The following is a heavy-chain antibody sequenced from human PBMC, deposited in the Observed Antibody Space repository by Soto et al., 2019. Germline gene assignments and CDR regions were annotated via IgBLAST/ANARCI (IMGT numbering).Heavy chain of an antibody. CDR3: ARTTVTASYYYMDV. J-gene: IGHJ6*03. D-gene: IGHD4-17*01. CDR1: GYTFTSYG. CDR2: ISAYNGNT. Sequence: VASVKVSCKASGYTFTSYGISWVRQAPGQGLEWMGWISAYNGNTNYAQKLQGRVTMTTDTSTSTANMELTSLRSDDTALYYCARTTVTASYYYMDVWGKGSTVTVSS. V-gene: IGHV1-18*01.